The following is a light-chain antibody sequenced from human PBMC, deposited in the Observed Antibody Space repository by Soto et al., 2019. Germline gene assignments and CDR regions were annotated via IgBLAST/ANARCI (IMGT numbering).Light chain of an antibody. CDR2: EVS. Sequence: QSVLTQPASVSGSPGQSITISCTGTSSDVGGYNYVSWYQQHPGKAPKLMIYEVSNRPSGVSNRFSGSKSGNTASLTISGLQAEDEADYYCSSYTSSSTHNYVFGTATKLTVL. V-gene: IGLV2-14*01. CDR1: SSDVGGYNY. CDR3: SSYTSSSTHNYV. J-gene: IGLJ1*01.